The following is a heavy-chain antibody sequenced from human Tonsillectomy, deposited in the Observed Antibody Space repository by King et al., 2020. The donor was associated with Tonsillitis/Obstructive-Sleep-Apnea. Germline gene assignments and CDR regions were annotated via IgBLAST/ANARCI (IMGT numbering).Heavy chain of an antibody. Sequence: QLQESGPGLVKPSETLSLTCTVSGGSISSSNYYWGWIRQPPGKGLEWIGSIYYSGSTYYNPSLKSRVTISVDTSKNQFSLKLSSLTAADTAVYYCARCDLLDIVVAPWGQGTLVTVSS. CDR2: IYYSGST. J-gene: IGHJ4*02. CDR3: ARCDLLDIVVAP. V-gene: IGHV4-39*01. D-gene: IGHD2-2*03. CDR1: GGSISSSNYY.